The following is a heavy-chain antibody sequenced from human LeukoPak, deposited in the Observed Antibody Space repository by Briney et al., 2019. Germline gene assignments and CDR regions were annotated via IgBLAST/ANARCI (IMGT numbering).Heavy chain of an antibody. CDR1: GYTFTGYY. J-gene: IGHJ4*02. CDR2: INPSGGST. D-gene: IGHD4-23*01. Sequence: ASVKVSCKASGYTFTGYYMHWVRQAPGQGLEWMGIINPSGGSTSYAQKFQGRVTMTRDTSTSTVYMELSSLRSEDTAVYYCARDFPDYGGNSVNLFMDYWGQGTLVTVSS. CDR3: ARDFPDYGGNSVNLFMDY. V-gene: IGHV1-46*01.